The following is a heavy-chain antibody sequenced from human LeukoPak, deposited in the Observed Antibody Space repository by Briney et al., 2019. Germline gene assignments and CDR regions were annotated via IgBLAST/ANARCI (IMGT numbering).Heavy chain of an antibody. V-gene: IGHV3-7*01. CDR1: GFTFSNHW. J-gene: IGHJ2*01. CDR3: ATEDCTDTGDFDL. Sequence: PGGSLRLSCAASGFTFSNHWMSWVRQAPGNGLEWVANINQGGSETYYADSVKGRFTISRDNAKSALHLELNSLRVEDTALYYCATEDCTDTGDFDLWGRGTLVTVSS. D-gene: IGHD2/OR15-2a*01. CDR2: INQGGSET.